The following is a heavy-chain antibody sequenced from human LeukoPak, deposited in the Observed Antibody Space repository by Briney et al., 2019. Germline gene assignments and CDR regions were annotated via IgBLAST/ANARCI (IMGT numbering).Heavy chain of an antibody. CDR2: IHYSGST. D-gene: IGHD3-10*01. CDR3: ARQFGSGSHIDY. V-gene: IGHV4-30-4*08. CDR1: GGSLSGDYY. Sequence: SETLSLTCTVSGGSLSGDYYWSWIRQPPGKGLEWIGYIHYSGSTYYNASLKSRVTISVDTSKNQFSLKLSSVTAADTAVYYCARQFGSGSHIDYWGQGTMVTVSS. J-gene: IGHJ3*01.